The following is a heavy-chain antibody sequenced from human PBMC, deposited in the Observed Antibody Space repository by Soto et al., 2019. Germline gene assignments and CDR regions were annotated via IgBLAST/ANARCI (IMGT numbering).Heavy chain of an antibody. D-gene: IGHD6-13*01. Sequence: PGGSLRLSCVASEFTFSSYEMNWVRQAPGKGLEWVSYISSSGTIIYYTDSVKGRFTISRDNAKKSLYLQMNSLRPEDTAVYYCVRFGGAAAGPGDYWGQGTLVTVSS. J-gene: IGHJ4*02. V-gene: IGHV3-48*03. CDR2: ISSSGTII. CDR3: VRFGGAAAGPGDY. CDR1: EFTFSSYE.